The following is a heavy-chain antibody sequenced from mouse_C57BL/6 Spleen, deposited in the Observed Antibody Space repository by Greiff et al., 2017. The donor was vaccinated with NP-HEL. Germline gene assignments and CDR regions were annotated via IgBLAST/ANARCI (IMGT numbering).Heavy chain of an antibody. CDR1: GYTFTSYW. D-gene: IGHD2-1*01. J-gene: IGHJ3*01. Sequence: QVQLQQPGAELVKPGASVKLSCKASGYTFTSYWMQWVKQRPGQGLEWIGEIDPSDSYTNYNQKFKGKATLTVDTSSSTAYMQLSSLTSVDSAVYYCASNYDAYWGQGTLVTVSA. V-gene: IGHV1-50*01. CDR3: ASNYDAY. CDR2: IDPSDSYT.